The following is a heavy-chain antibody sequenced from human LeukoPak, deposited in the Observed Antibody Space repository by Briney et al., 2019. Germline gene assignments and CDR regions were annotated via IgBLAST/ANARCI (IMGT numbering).Heavy chain of an antibody. CDR1: GYTFTGYY. J-gene: IGHJ4*02. CDR2: INPYSGGT. Sequence: ASVKVSCKASGYTFTGYYMHWVRQAPGQGLERMGWINPYSGGTNYAQKFQGRVTMTRDTSISTAYMEMSRLRSDDTAVYYCARGGGSDYWGQGTLVTVSS. D-gene: IGHD2-15*01. CDR3: ARGGGSDY. V-gene: IGHV1-2*02.